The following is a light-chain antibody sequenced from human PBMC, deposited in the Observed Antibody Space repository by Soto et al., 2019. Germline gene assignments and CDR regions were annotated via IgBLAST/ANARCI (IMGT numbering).Light chain of an antibody. CDR3: QSYDSSLSGVV. CDR1: SSNIGAGYD. Sequence: QSVLTQPPSVSGAPGQRVTISCTGSSSNIGAGYDVHWYQQLPGTAPKLLIYGNSNRPSRVPDRFSGSNSGTSASLAITGLQAEDDADYCCQSYDSSLSGVVLGGGTKLTVL. J-gene: IGLJ2*01. V-gene: IGLV1-40*01. CDR2: GNS.